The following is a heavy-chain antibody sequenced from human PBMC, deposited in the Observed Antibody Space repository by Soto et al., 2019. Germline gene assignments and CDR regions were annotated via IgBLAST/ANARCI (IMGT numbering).Heavy chain of an antibody. V-gene: IGHV4-59*08. Sequence: QVQLQESGPGVVKPSETLSLTCTVSGGSISSYDWSWMRQPPGKGLAWIGYMYHSGSPNYNPSLKIRLTPSVDTSKTLCALKLSSVTAADTAVYYCARHGVITLVRGVLTAFDIWGPGTMVTVSS. J-gene: IGHJ3*02. CDR1: GGSISSYD. CDR2: MYHSGSP. CDR3: ARHGVITLVRGVLTAFDI. D-gene: IGHD3-10*01.